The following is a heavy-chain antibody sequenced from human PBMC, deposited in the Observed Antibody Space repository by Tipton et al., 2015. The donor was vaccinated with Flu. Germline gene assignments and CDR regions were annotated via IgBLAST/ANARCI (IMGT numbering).Heavy chain of an antibody. D-gene: IGHD1-26*01. J-gene: IGHJ6*02. CDR3: ATEVAWQGGGYYGMDV. CDR1: GVTFDGYA. Sequence: VQLVQSGAVVVQPGGSLRLSCTASGVTFDGYAMHWVRQVPGKGLEWVSLISWDGGSTFYGDSVRGRFTVSRDNRRNSLYLQMNSLRLEDTALYYCATEVAWQGGGYYGMDVWGQGTTVTVS. V-gene: IGHV3-43D*03. CDR2: ISWDGGST.